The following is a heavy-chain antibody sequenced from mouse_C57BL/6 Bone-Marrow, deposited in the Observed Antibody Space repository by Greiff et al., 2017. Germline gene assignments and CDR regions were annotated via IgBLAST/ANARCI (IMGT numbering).Heavy chain of an antibody. CDR1: GFTFSSYA. Sequence: EVKVVESGGGLVKPGGSLKLSCAASGFTFSSYAMSWVRQTPEKRLEWVATISGGGSYTYYPDNVKGRFTISRDNAKNTLYLQMSHLKSEDTSMYYCARIRGWYFDVWGTGTTVTVSS. CDR2: ISGGGSYT. V-gene: IGHV5-4*03. J-gene: IGHJ1*03. CDR3: ARIRGWYFDV.